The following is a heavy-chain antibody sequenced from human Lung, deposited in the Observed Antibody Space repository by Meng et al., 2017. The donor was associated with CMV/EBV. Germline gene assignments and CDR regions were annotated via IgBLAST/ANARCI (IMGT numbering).Heavy chain of an antibody. CDR3: AREGLVGDLRYFDL. Sequence: VQRVKAGAEVKKPGASVKVSCKGAGNSFTYSHIHWVRQAPGQGLEWMGWMNTKSGGANYAQKFQGRVTMTRDTSISTAYMELSRLRSDDTAVYYCAREGLVGDLRYFDLWGRGTLVTVSS. V-gene: IGHV1-2*02. J-gene: IGHJ2*01. D-gene: IGHD3-16*01. CDR1: GNSFTYSH. CDR2: MNTKSGGA.